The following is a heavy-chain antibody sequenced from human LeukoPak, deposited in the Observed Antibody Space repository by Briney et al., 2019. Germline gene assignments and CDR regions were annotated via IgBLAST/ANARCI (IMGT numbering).Heavy chain of an antibody. D-gene: IGHD5-12*01. Sequence: GSVKVSCKASGYTFTGYYMHWVRQAPGQGLEWMGWINPNSGGTNYAQKFQGRVTMTRDTSTSTVYMELSSLRSEDTAVYYCAREYVDIVATITGNWFDPWGQGTLVTVSS. CDR3: AREYVDIVATITGNWFDP. CDR2: INPNSGGT. J-gene: IGHJ5*02. V-gene: IGHV1-2*02. CDR1: GYTFTGYY.